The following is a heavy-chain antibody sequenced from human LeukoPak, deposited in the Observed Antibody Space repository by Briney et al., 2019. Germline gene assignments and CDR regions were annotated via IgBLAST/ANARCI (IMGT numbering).Heavy chain of an antibody. CDR1: GYSFTSYW. J-gene: IGHJ5*02. D-gene: IGHD1-26*01. CDR3: ARHWKSGSYQTVDWFDP. V-gene: IGHV5-51*01. CDR2: IYPGDSDT. Sequence: GESLKISFKGSGYSFTSYWIGWVRQMPGKGLEWMGIIYPGDSDTRYSPSFQGQVTISADKSISTAYLQWSSLKASDTAMYYCARHWKSGSYQTVDWFDPWGQGTLVTVSS.